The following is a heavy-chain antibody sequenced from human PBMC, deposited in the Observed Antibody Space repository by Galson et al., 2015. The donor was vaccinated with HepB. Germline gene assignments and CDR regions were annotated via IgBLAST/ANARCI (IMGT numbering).Heavy chain of an antibody. CDR3: ANRYDSSGYYFYYYYYGMDV. Sequence: SLRLSCAASGFTFSCYAMSWVRQAPGKGLEWVSSISGSDGSTYYADSVKGRFTISRDNSKNTLYLQMNSLRAEDTAVYYCANRYDSSGYYFYYYYYGMDVWGQGTTVTVSS. CDR2: ISGSDGST. V-gene: IGHV3-23*01. CDR1: GFTFSCYA. J-gene: IGHJ6*02. D-gene: IGHD3-22*01.